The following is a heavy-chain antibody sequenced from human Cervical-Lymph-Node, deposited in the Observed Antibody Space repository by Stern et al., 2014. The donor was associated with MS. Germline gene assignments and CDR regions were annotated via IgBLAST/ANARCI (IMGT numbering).Heavy chain of an antibody. Sequence: QVQLVQSGGGVVQPGRSLRLSCAATGFNFSSYAMQWVRQAPGKGLEWVAVISYDGSKAYYADSVQGRVTISRDNSKKTLFLQMNSLRPEDTADYYCARDLLWFGEFDWGAMDVWGQGTTVTVSS. CDR1: GFNFSSYA. CDR3: ARDLLWFGEFDWGAMDV. V-gene: IGHV3-30-3*01. J-gene: IGHJ6*02. D-gene: IGHD3-10*01. CDR2: ISYDGSKA.